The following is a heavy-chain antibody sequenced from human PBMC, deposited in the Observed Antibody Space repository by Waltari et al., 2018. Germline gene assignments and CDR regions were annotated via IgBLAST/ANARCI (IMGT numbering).Heavy chain of an antibody. Sequence: EVQLVQSGAEVKKPGDSLKISCKGSGYSFTSYWIGWVRPMHGQGLEWMGIIYPGDSDTRYSPSFQGQVTISADKSISTAYLQWSSLKASDTAMYYCARRRYSSGWSSAYDAFDIWGQGTMVTVSS. CDR3: ARRRYSSGWSSAYDAFDI. CDR1: GYSFTSYW. CDR2: IYPGDSDT. J-gene: IGHJ3*02. V-gene: IGHV5-51*01. D-gene: IGHD6-19*01.